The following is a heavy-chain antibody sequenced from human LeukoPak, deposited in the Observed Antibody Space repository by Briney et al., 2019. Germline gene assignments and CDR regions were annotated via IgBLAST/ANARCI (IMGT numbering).Heavy chain of an antibody. V-gene: IGHV3-48*01. J-gene: IGHJ4*02. CDR2: ISSSSSSI. CDR1: GFTCSSYS. Sequence: GGSLRLSCAASGFTCSSYSMNWGRQARGKGREWVSYISSSSSSIYYSDSVKGRFTISRDNAKNSLYLQINSLRAEDTAVYYCARADYDFWSGYSSFDYWGQGTLVTVSS. D-gene: IGHD3-3*01. CDR3: ARADYDFWSGYSSFDY.